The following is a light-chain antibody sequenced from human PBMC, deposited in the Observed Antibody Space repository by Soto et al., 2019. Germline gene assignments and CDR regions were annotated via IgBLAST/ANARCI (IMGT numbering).Light chain of an antibody. CDR3: QHYKTYSRT. Sequence: DIPMTQSPSTLSASLGDRVTITCRASQNIDTWLAWYQQKPGKPPTLLMYKASIFESGIPSRFSGSGSETEFTLTISSLQPDDFAPYYCQHYKTYSRTFGQGTKVDI. V-gene: IGKV1-5*03. J-gene: IGKJ1*01. CDR2: KAS. CDR1: QNIDTW.